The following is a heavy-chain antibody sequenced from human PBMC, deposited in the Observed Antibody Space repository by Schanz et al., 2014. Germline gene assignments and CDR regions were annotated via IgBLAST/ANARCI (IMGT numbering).Heavy chain of an antibody. J-gene: IGHJ4*02. CDR3: AKYRYSVFDFDY. CDR2: ISGLGEAT. CDR1: GFTFSGYA. D-gene: IGHD3-16*02. V-gene: IGHV3-23*04. Sequence: EVQLVESGGGLVQPGGSLRLSCAASGFTFSGYAMSWVRQAPGKGLEWVSSISGLGEATFYSDSVKGRFTVSRDNSKNIVYLQMNRLRAEDTAIYYCAKYRYSVFDFDYWGQGTLVTVSS.